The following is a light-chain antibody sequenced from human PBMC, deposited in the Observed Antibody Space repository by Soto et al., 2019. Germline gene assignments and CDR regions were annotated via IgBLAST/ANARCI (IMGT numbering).Light chain of an antibody. J-gene: IGKJ1*01. V-gene: IGKV1-5*03. Sequence: DIQMTQSPSTLSASVGDRVTITCRASQSISSWLAWYQKKPGKAPKLLIYKASSLESGVPSRFSVSGSGTEFTLTISSLQPDDFATYYCQQYNSYTSTFGQGTKVEIK. CDR3: QQYNSYTST. CDR2: KAS. CDR1: QSISSW.